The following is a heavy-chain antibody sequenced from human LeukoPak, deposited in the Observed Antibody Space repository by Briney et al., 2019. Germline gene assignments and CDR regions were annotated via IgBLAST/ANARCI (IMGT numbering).Heavy chain of an antibody. V-gene: IGHV1-2*02. D-gene: IGHD2-2*01. CDR3: ARVPDRTSCYDY. J-gene: IGHJ4*02. Sequence: ASVKVSCKASGYTLTGYYMHWVRQAPGQGLEWMGWINPHSGGTNYAQKFQGRVTMTRDTSISTAYMELSRLRSDDTAVYYCARVPDRTSCYDYWGQGTLVTVSS. CDR1: GYTLTGYY. CDR2: INPHSGGT.